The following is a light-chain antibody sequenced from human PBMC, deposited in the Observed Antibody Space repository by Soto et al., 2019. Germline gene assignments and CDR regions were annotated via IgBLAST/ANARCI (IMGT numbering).Light chain of an antibody. J-gene: IGLJ2*01. V-gene: IGLV2-14*01. Sequence: QSALTQPASVSGSPGQSITISCAGTMRDVGAYNLVSWYQQPPGRAPQLIIYEDRNRPSGISFRFSGSKSGNTASLTISGLQAEDEADYYCSSYTSKSSLIFGGGTKLTVL. CDR2: EDR. CDR1: MRDVGAYNL. CDR3: SSYTSKSSLI.